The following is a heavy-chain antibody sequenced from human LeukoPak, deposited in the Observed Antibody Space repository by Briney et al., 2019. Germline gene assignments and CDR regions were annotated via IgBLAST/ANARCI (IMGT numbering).Heavy chain of an antibody. D-gene: IGHD2-2*01. CDR3: ARARCSRTSCNTESDY. CDR1: GFTLSPYW. V-gene: IGHV3-74*01. Sequence: PRGSLRLSCSASGFTLSPYWMHWVRQSPGKGLVWVSRINSDGSSTTYADSVKGRFTISRDNTKNTLYLQMNILRAEDTAVYYCARARCSRTSCNTESDYWGQGTLVTVSP. J-gene: IGHJ4*02. CDR2: INSDGSST.